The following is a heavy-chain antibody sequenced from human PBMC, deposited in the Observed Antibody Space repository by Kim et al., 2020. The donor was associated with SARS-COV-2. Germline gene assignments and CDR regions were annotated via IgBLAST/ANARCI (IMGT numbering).Heavy chain of an antibody. J-gene: IGHJ4*02. CDR2: ISYDGSNK. V-gene: IGHV3-30*04. CDR3: ARGPPPEIAAAGIDY. CDR1: GFTFSSYA. Sequence: GGSLRLSCAASGFTFSSYAMHWVRQAPGKGLEWVAVISYDGSNKYYADSVKGRFTISRDNSKNTLYLQMNSLRAEDTAVYYCARGPPPEIAAAGIDYWGQGTLVTVSS. D-gene: IGHD6-13*01.